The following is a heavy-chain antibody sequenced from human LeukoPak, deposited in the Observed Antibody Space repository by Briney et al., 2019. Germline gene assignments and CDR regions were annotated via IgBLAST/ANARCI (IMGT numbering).Heavy chain of an antibody. J-gene: IGHJ3*02. CDR2: ISSSGSTI. D-gene: IGHD3-22*01. V-gene: IGHV3-48*03. CDR3: ARDVALYYDNDAFDI. Sequence: PGGSLRLSCAASGFTFSSYEMNWVRQASGKGLEWVSYISSSGSTIYYADSVKGRFTISRDNAKNSLYLQMNSLRAEDTAVYYCARDVALYYDNDAFDIWGQGTMVTVSS. CDR1: GFTFSSYE.